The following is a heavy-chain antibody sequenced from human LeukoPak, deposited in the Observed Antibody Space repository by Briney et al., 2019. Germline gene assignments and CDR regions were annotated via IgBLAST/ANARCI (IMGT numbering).Heavy chain of an antibody. J-gene: IGHJ4*02. V-gene: IGHV4-4*07. CDR2: IYTSGSI. D-gene: IGHD3-22*01. Sequence: PSETLSLTCTVSGGSISSHYWSWIRQPAGKGLEWIGRIYTSGSINYNPSLKSRVTMSVDTSKNQFSLKLSSVTAADTAVYYCARDLGAYYDSGGYFDYWGQGTLVTVSS. CDR1: GGSISSHY. CDR3: ARDLGAYYDSGGYFDY.